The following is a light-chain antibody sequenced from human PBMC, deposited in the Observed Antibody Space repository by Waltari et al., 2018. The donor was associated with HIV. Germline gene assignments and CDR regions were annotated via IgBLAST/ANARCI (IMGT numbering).Light chain of an antibody. CDR2: WAS. V-gene: IGKV4-1*01. CDR1: QSVLYRSNNRNY. J-gene: IGKJ1*01. Sequence: DIVMTQSPDSLVVSLGERATINCKSSQSVLYRSNNRNYLAWYQQKPGQPPKLLICWASTRESGVPDRFSGRGSGTDFTLTISSLQAEDVAVYYCQQYYSTPWTFGQGTKVEIK. CDR3: QQYYSTPWT.